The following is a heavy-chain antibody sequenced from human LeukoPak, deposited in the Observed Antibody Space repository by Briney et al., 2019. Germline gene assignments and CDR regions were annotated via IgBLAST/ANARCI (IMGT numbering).Heavy chain of an antibody. CDR1: GFTFSSYS. D-gene: IGHD3-10*01. J-gene: IGHJ3*02. CDR3: ARGPSYGAFDI. Sequence: GRSLRLSCAASGFTFSSYSIHWVRQAPGKGLEWVAFISNDGSNQYYADSVKGRFTISRDDSKNTLYLQMNSLRAEDTAVYYCARGPSYGAFDIWGQGTMVTVSS. CDR2: ISNDGSNQ. V-gene: IGHV3-30-3*01.